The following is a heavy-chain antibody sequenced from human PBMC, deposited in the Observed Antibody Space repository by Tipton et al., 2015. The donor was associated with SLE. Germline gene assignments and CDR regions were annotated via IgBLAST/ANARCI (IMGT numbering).Heavy chain of an antibody. CDR2: IYSGGST. D-gene: IGHD7-27*01. V-gene: IGHV3-66*02. Sequence: SLRLSCAASGFTVSSNYMSWVRQAPGKGLEWASVIYSGGSTYYADSVKGRFTISRDNSKNTLYLQMNSLRAEDTAVYYCARDLGNSTGAFDIWGQGTMVTVSS. CDR3: ARDLGNSTGAFDI. CDR1: GFTVSSNY. J-gene: IGHJ3*02.